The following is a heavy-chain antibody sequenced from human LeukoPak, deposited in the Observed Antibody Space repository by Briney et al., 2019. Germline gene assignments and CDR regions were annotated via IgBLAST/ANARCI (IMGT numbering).Heavy chain of an antibody. CDR1: GGSFSGYY. J-gene: IGHJ4*02. CDR2: INHSGST. Sequence: SETLSLTCAVYGGSFSGYYWSWIRQPPGKGLEWIGEINHSGSTNYNPSLKSRVTMSVDTSKNQFSLKLSSVTAADTAVYYCARHNFAGTYFDYWGQGTLVTVSS. V-gene: IGHV4-34*01. CDR3: ARHNFAGTYFDY. D-gene: IGHD1-26*01.